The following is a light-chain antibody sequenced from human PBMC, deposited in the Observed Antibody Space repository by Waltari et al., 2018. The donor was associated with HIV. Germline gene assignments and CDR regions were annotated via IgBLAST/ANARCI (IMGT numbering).Light chain of an antibody. J-gene: IGLJ1*01. Sequence: QAALTQPASVSGSPGPSITISRTGTRSDFWSFKLVSWYQQHPGKAPKVMIYEGSKRPAGVSNRFSGSKSGNTASLTISGLQAEDEADYYCCSYTGSSTRRPYVFGTGTKVTVL. CDR1: RSDFWSFKL. CDR2: EGS. CDR3: CSYTGSSTRRPYV. V-gene: IGLV2-23*01.